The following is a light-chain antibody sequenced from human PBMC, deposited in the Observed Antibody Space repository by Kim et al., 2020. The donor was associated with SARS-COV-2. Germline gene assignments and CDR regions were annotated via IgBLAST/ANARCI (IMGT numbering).Light chain of an antibody. CDR2: RTS. CDR3: QQSYSFPRT. J-gene: IGKJ1*01. CDR1: QGVSGW. Sequence: IQMTQSPSSLSASVGDRVTITCRASQGVSGWLNWYQQKPGRAPHLLVYRTSTLQTGVPPRFSGSGSGTDFTLTISSLQPEDFAAYYCQQSYSFPRTFGQGTKVDIK. V-gene: IGKV1-39*01.